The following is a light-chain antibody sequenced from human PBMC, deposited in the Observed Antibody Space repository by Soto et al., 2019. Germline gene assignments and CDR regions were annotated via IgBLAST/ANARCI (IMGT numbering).Light chain of an antibody. CDR3: QQIGSYPFT. CDR2: AAS. V-gene: IGKV1-12*02. CDR1: DDIGDW. J-gene: IGKJ3*01. Sequence: IQMTQSPSSVSASIGDRIKVTCRASDDIGDWLAWYQQRPGQAPKLLIYAASTLHSGVPSRFSGSGSGTDFTLTISSLQPEDLATYYCQQIGSYPFTFGPGTKVDI.